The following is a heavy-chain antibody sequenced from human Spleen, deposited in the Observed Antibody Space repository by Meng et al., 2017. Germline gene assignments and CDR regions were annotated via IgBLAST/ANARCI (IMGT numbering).Heavy chain of an antibody. D-gene: IGHD3-10*01. J-gene: IGHJ4*02. CDR3: ARGSVWHGDDY. CDR2: IDYSGST. Sequence: SCVVSGASISSGNYYWSWSRHLPGKGLEWIGYIDYSGSTYYNPSLKSRVTISVDTSKSQFSLKLTSVTAADTAVYFCARGSVWHGDDYWGRGTVVTVSS. V-gene: IGHV4-31*02. CDR1: GASISSGNYY.